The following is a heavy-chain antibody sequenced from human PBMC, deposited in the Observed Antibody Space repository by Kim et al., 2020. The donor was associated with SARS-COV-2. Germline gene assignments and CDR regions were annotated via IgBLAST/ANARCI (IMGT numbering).Heavy chain of an antibody. CDR1: GFTFGSYA. D-gene: IGHD5-18*01. CDR3: AKCGHSYGNDALDI. CDR2: IKGGGGAT. Sequence: GGSLRLSCAASGFTFGSYAMNWVRQAPGKGLEWVSYIKGGGGATFYADSVKGRFTVSRDNSKNTLYLQMNSLRAEDTAVYYCAKCGHSYGNDALDIWGQG. V-gene: IGHV3-23*01. J-gene: IGHJ3*02.